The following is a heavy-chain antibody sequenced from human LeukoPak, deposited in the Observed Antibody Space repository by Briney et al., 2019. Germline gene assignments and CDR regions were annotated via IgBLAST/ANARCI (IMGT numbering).Heavy chain of an antibody. J-gene: IGHJ6*04. V-gene: IGHV4-59*01. Sequence: PETLSLTCTVSGGSIRSYYWSWIRQPPGKGLEWIGYVYYSGSTKYNPSLKSRVTTSVDTSKNEFSLNLSSVTAADTAVYYCARDLSGSGSFPYGMDVWGKGTTVTVSS. D-gene: IGHD2-15*01. CDR3: ARDLSGSGSFPYGMDV. CDR2: VYYSGST. CDR1: GGSIRSYY.